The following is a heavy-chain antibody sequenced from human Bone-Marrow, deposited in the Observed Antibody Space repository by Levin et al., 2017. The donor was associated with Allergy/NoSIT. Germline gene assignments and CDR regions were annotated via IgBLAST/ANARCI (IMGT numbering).Heavy chain of an antibody. D-gene: IGHD6-19*01. CDR2: TKSDADGGAT. CDR1: DFTFRHAW. CDR3: TTSIAVASLYYYYFMDV. Sequence: GGSLRLSCSASDFTFRHAWMTWVRQAPGKGLEWVGRTKSDADGGATDYAAPVRGRFTISRDDSKDTMYLQMKSLKNEDTGIYFCTTSIAVASLYYYYFMDVWGKGTTVTVSS. V-gene: IGHV3-15*07. J-gene: IGHJ6*03.